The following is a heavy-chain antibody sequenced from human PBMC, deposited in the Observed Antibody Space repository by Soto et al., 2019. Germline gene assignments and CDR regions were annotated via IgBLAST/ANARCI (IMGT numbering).Heavy chain of an antibody. CDR3: ARDRAYYYDSGNAVKPRDYYYYGMDV. Sequence: ASVKVSCKASGYAFTGYYMHWVRQAPGQGLEWMGWINPNSGGTNYAQKFQGWVTMTRDTSISTAYMELSRLRSDDTAVYCCARDRAYYYDSGNAVKPRDYYYYGMDVWGQGTTVTVSS. CDR1: GYAFTGYY. CDR2: INPNSGGT. D-gene: IGHD3-10*01. J-gene: IGHJ6*02. V-gene: IGHV1-2*04.